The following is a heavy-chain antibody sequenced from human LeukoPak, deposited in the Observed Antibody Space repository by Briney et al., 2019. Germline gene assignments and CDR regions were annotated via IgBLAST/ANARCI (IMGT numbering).Heavy chain of an antibody. Sequence: SVKVSCKASGGTFSSYAISWVRQAPGQGLEWMGGIIPIFGTANYAQKFQGRVTITADESTSTAYMELSSLRSEDTAVYYCARATYYYDSSGYAGYYYYYYMDVWGKGTTVTISS. CDR2: IIPIFGTA. D-gene: IGHD3-22*01. CDR3: ARATYYYDSSGYAGYYYYYYMDV. CDR1: GGTFSSYA. V-gene: IGHV1-69*13. J-gene: IGHJ6*03.